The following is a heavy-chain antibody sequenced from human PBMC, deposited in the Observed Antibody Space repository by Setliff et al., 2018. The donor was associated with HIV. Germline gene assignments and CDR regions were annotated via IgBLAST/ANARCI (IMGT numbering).Heavy chain of an antibody. V-gene: IGHV3-20*04. CDR3: ARDIPFGDLLMLQAYMDV. CDR2: INWNGGST. D-gene: IGHD3-10*01. CDR1: GFTFSNAW. J-gene: IGHJ6*04. Sequence: PGGSLRLSCAASGFTFSNAWMNWVRQAPGEGQGLRSINWNGGSTGYADSVKGRFTISRDNAKNSLYLQMNSLRAEDTALYYCARDIPFGDLLMLQAYMDVWGKGTTVTVSS.